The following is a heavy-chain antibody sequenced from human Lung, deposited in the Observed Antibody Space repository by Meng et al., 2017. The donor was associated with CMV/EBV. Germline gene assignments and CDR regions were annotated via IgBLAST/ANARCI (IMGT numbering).Heavy chain of an antibody. CDR1: GYTLTNYY. CDR2: INPSDNTT. V-gene: IGHV1-46*01. Sequence: ASVKVSXKASGYTLTNYYIHWVRQAPGQGLEWMGIINPSDNTTIYAQQFQGRVTITRDTSTSTVYMELGSLRADDTALYYCARDLGYSSSWYFQYYFDCWGQGNXVNGAS. CDR3: ARDLGYSSSWYFQYYFDC. D-gene: IGHD6-13*01. J-gene: IGHJ4*02.